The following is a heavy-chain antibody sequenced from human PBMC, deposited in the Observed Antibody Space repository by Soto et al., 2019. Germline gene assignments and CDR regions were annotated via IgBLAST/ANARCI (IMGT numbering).Heavy chain of an antibody. CDR1: GGSISSSSYY. J-gene: IGHJ4*02. CDR2: IYYSGST. V-gene: IGHV4-39*01. Sequence: SETLSLTCTVSGGSISSSSYYWGWIRQPPGKGLEWIGSIYYSGSTYYNPSLKSRVTISVDTSKNQFSLKLSSVTAADTAVYYCARLRLQRYGVNYWGQGTLVTVSS. CDR3: ARLRLQRYGVNY. D-gene: IGHD4-17*01.